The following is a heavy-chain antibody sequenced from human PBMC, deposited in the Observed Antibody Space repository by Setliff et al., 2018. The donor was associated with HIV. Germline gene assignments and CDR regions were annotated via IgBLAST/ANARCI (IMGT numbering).Heavy chain of an antibody. J-gene: IGHJ6*03. CDR3: ARDAGRWGSYYYFRYMDV. Sequence: GGSLRLSCAASGFTFSNYAIHWVRQAPGKGLEWVALISFDGTNEYYGDSVKGRFTISRDDSKNTVYLQMNSLRAEDTAVFYCARDAGRWGSYYYFRYMDVWGKGTTVTVSS. D-gene: IGHD3-16*01. V-gene: IGHV3-30*04. CDR2: ISFDGTNE. CDR1: GFTFSNYA.